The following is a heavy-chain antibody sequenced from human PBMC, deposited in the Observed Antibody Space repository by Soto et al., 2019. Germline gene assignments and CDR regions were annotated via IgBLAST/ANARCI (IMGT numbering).Heavy chain of an antibody. V-gene: IGHV4-31*03. Sequence: QVQLQESGPGLVKPSQTLSLTCTVSGGSISSGGYYWSWIRQHPGKGLEWIGYIYYSGSTYYNPSLQSRVTISVDTSKNQFALKLSSVTAADTAVYYCARTYYDSSGYPWAFDIWGQGTMVTVSS. CDR2: IYYSGST. CDR1: GGSISSGGYY. J-gene: IGHJ3*02. D-gene: IGHD3-22*01. CDR3: ARTYYDSSGYPWAFDI.